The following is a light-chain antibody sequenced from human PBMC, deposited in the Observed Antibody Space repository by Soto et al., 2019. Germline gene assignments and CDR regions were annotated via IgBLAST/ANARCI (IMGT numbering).Light chain of an antibody. J-gene: IGKJ1*01. Sequence: EIVLSQSPATLSLSAGERATLSCRASQSVSSYLAWYQQKPGQAPRLLIYDASNRATGIPARFSGSGSGTDFTLAIRRLDPEDFAVYYCHQFGYSPRTFGQGTKVDIK. V-gene: IGKV3-11*01. CDR2: DAS. CDR1: QSVSSY. CDR3: HQFGYSPRT.